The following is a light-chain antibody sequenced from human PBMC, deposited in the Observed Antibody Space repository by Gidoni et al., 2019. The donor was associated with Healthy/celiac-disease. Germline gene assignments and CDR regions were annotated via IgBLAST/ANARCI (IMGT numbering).Light chain of an antibody. V-gene: IGKV1-39*01. J-gene: IGKJ2*02. CDR1: QSISSY. Sequence: DIQMTQSPSSLSASVGDRVTITCRASQSISSYLNLYQQKPGKAPKLLIYAASSLQRGVPSRFSDSGSGTDFTLTISSLQPEDFATYYCQQSYSTPPWTFGQGTKLEIK. CDR3: QQSYSTPPWT. CDR2: AAS.